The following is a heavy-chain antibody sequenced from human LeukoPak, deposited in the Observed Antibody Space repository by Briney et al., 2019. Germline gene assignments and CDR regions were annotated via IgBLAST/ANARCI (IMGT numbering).Heavy chain of an antibody. D-gene: IGHD3-10*01. Sequence: GGSLRLSCAVSGFSVTGNYMSWVRLAPGKGLEWVSTIYSGGTTFYTDSVRGRFTISRDNSKNTLYLQMNSLRAEDAAIYYCARVLYYYASVSYNYYMDVWGKGTTVTISS. J-gene: IGHJ6*03. CDR1: GFSVTGNY. CDR2: IYSGGTT. CDR3: ARVLYYYASVSYNYYMDV. V-gene: IGHV3-53*01.